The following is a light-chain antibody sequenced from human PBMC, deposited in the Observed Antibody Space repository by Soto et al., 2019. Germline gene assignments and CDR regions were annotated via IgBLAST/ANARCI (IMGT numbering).Light chain of an antibody. Sequence: DIQITQSPSSLSASLGDIVTITCRASQSISSYLNWYQQKPGKAPKLLIYAASSLQSGVPSRFSGSGSGTDFTLTISSLQPEDFATYYCQQSYSTPYTFGQGTKVDIK. CDR1: QSISSY. J-gene: IGKJ2*01. CDR2: AAS. V-gene: IGKV1-39*01. CDR3: QQSYSTPYT.